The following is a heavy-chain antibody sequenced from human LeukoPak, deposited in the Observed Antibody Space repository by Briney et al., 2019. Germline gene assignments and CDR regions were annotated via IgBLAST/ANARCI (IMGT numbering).Heavy chain of an antibody. V-gene: IGHV3-7*01. CDR2: IKKDGSEK. CDR1: GFTFSSYW. CDR3: ARDSTGDTADY. Sequence: GGSPRLSCAASGFTFSSYWMSWVRQAPGKGLEWVANIKKDGSEKFYVDSVKGRFTISRDNAKNSLYLQMNSLRAEDTAVYYCARDSTGDTADYWGQGTLVTVSS. J-gene: IGHJ4*02. D-gene: IGHD5-18*01.